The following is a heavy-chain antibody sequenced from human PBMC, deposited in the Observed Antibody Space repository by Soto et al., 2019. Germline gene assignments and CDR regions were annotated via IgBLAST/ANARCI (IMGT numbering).Heavy chain of an antibody. V-gene: IGHV2-5*02. CDR1: GFSLSTSGVG. Sequence: QITLKESGPTLVKPTQTLTLTCTFSGFSLSTSGVGVGWIRQPPGTALEWLALIYWDDDKRYSPPLKSRFTITKDTSKNQVVLTLTKLDTVDTATYYCARGGWTTYYSPFFDYWGQGTLVTVSS. D-gene: IGHD3-10*01. CDR2: IYWDDDK. CDR3: ARGGWTTYYSPFFDY. J-gene: IGHJ4*02.